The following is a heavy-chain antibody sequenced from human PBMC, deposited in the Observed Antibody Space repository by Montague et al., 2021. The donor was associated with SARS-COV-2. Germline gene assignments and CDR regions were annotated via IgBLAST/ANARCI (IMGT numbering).Heavy chain of an antibody. CDR2: INYSGST. J-gene: IGHJ6*02. CDR3: ASSGGYDCYYQGVDV. V-gene: IGHV4-61*01. D-gene: IGHD3-10*01. Sequence: SETLSLTCTVSGGSVSSATYYWSWIRQPPGKGLEWIGYINYSGSTSYNPSLKSRVTISVDMSKNQFSLKLNSVTAADTAVYYCASSGGYDCYYQGVDVWGQGTTVTVSS. CDR1: GGSVSSATYY.